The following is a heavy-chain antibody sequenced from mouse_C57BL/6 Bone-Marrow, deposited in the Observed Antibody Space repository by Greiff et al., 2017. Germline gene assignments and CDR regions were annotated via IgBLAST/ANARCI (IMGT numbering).Heavy chain of an antibody. Sequence: QVQLQQPGAELVKPGASVKMSCKASGYTFTSYWITWVKQRPGQGLEWIGDIYPGSGSTNYNEKFKSKATLTVDTSSSTAYMQLSSLTSEDSAVYYCARWGYYGSISYYYAMDYWGQGTSVTVSS. J-gene: IGHJ4*01. V-gene: IGHV1-55*01. CDR3: ARWGYYGSISYYYAMDY. CDR2: IYPGSGST. D-gene: IGHD1-1*01. CDR1: GYTFTSYW.